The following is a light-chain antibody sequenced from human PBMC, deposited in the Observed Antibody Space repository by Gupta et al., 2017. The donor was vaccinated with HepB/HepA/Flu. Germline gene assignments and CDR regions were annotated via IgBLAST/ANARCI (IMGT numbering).Light chain of an antibody. J-gene: IGKJ2*04. Sequence: DIQLTQSPSSLSASVGDRVTITCRASQSISSYVNWYQQKPGKAPKLLIYAASSLQSGVPSRFSGSGSGTDFTLTISSLQPEDCATYYCQHSYSTSCSCGQGTKLEIK. CDR2: AAS. CDR3: QHSYSTSCS. CDR1: QSISSY. V-gene: IGKV1-39*01.